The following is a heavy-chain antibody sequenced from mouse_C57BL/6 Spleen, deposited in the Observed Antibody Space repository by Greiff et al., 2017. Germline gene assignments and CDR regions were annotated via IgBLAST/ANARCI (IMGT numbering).Heavy chain of an antibody. Sequence: VQLQQPGAELVKPGASVTMSCKASGYTFTSYWITWVKQRPGQGLEWIGDLYPGSGSTNYNEKFKSKATLTVDTSSSTAYMPLSSLTSEDSAVYYCARSRDTTVVENYWGQGTTLTVSS. D-gene: IGHD1-1*01. CDR1: GYTFTSYW. CDR2: LYPGSGST. V-gene: IGHV1-55*01. CDR3: ARSRDTTVVENY. J-gene: IGHJ2*01.